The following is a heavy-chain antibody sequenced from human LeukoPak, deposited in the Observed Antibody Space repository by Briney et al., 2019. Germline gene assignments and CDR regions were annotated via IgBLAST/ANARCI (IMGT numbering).Heavy chain of an antibody. CDR3: AASHSYGYGSYYMDV. Sequence: SETLSLTCTVSGGSISSYYWSWIRQPPGKGLEWIGYIYYSGSTNYNPSPKSRVTISVDTSKNQFSLKLISVTAADTAVYYCAASHSYGYGSYYMDVWGKGTTVTVSS. V-gene: IGHV4-59*01. CDR1: GGSISSYY. J-gene: IGHJ6*03. D-gene: IGHD5-18*01. CDR2: IYYSGST.